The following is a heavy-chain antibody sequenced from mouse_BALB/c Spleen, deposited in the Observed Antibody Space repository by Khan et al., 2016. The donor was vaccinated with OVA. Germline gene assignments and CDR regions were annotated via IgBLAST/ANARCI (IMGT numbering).Heavy chain of an antibody. V-gene: IGHV5-17*02. CDR1: GFTFSSFG. CDR2: ISSGSSTI. D-gene: IGHD1-1*01. CDR3: ATYGWWD. J-gene: IGHJ1*01. Sequence: EVELVESGGGLAQPGGSRKLSCAASGFTFSSFGMHWVRQAPEKGLEWVAYISSGSSTIYYADTVKGRFTISRDNPKNTLFLQMTSLRSEDTAMYYCATYGWWDWGAGTTVTVSS.